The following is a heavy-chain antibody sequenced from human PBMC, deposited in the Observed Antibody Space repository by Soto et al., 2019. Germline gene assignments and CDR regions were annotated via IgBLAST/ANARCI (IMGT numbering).Heavy chain of an antibody. CDR3: HMVRGVTPWYYYGMDV. V-gene: IGHV5-51*01. D-gene: IGHD3-10*01. CDR1: GYSFTSYW. CDR2: IYPGHSDT. Sequence: GESLKISCKGSGYSFTSYWIGWVRQMPGKGLEWMGIIYPGHSDTRYSPSFQGQVTISADKSISTAYLQWSSLKASDTAMYYCHMVRGVTPWYYYGMDVGSQGTTVTVSS. J-gene: IGHJ6*02.